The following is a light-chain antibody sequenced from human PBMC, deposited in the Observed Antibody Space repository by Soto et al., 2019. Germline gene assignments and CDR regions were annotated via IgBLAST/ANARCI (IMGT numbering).Light chain of an antibody. CDR1: RSDVGGYNY. Sequence: QSVLTQPASVSGSPGQSITISCTGTRSDVGGYNYVSWYQQHPDKAPKLMIYDVTNRPSGVSNRFSGSKSGNTASLTISGLQAEDEADYYCSSYTTSSTRVFGGGTKVTVL. V-gene: IGLV2-14*01. CDR3: SSYTTSSTRV. J-gene: IGLJ2*01. CDR2: DVT.